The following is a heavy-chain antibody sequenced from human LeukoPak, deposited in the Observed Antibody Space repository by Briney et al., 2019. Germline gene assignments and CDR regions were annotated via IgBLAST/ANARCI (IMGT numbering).Heavy chain of an antibody. CDR1: GGSFSGYY. CDR3: ARGPYSYDSSGAFDI. Sequence: PSETLSLTCAVYGGSFSGYYWSWIRQPPGKGLEWIGEIYHTGDTNYNPSLKSRVTISVDTSKNQFSLKLSSVTAADTAVYFCARGPYSYDSSGAFDIWGQGTMVTVSS. CDR2: IYHTGDT. D-gene: IGHD3-22*01. J-gene: IGHJ3*02. V-gene: IGHV4-34*01.